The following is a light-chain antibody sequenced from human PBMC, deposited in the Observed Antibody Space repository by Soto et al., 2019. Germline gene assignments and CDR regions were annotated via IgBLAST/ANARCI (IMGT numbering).Light chain of an antibody. V-gene: IGKV3-11*01. Sequence: IVLTQSPATLSLSPGERATLSCRASQSVSSYLAWYQQKPGQAPRLLIYDASSRATGITARFSGSGSETEFTLTISSLEPEDFAVYYCQQRSNWPVTFGQGTKVDIK. CDR1: QSVSSY. CDR2: DAS. J-gene: IGKJ1*01. CDR3: QQRSNWPVT.